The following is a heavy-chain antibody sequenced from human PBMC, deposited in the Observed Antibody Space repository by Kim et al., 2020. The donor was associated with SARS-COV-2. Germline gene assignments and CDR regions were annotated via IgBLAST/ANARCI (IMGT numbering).Heavy chain of an antibody. CDR2: ISGSGGST. Sequence: GGSLRLSCAASGFTFSSYAMSWVRQAPGKGLEWVSAISGSGGSTYYADSVKGRFTISRDNSKNTLYLQMNSLRAEDTAVYYCAKGTASRGSHVLRFLEWLIRFDYWGQGTLVTVSS. J-gene: IGHJ4*02. D-gene: IGHD3-3*01. CDR1: GFTFSSYA. V-gene: IGHV3-23*01. CDR3: AKGTASRGSHVLRFLEWLIRFDY.